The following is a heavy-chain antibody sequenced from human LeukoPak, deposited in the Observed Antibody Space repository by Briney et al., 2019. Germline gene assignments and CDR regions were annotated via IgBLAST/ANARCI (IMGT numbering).Heavy chain of an antibody. Sequence: GASVKVSCKASGYSFTGYYMHWVRQAPGQGLEWMGWISTYNGNTNYAQKVQGRVTMTTDTSTSTAYMEMRSLRSDDTAVYYCARVLSSSHPDGYYYYYYMDVWGTGTTVTVSS. J-gene: IGHJ6*03. CDR2: ISTYNGNT. CDR1: GYSFTGYY. CDR3: ARVLSSSHPDGYYYYYYMDV. D-gene: IGHD5-24*01. V-gene: IGHV1-18*04.